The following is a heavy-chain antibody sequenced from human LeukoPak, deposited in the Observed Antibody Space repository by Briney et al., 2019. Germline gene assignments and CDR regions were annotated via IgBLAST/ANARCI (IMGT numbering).Heavy chain of an antibody. D-gene: IGHD1-1*01. CDR3: AREGRQLERSGYMDV. Sequence: GRSMRLSCAASGFTFSSYSMNWVRQAPGKGLEWVSYISPSSSTIYYADSVKGRFTISRDNAKNSLYLQMNSLRAEDTAVYYCAREGRQLERSGYMDVWGKGTTVTVSS. CDR2: ISPSSSTI. J-gene: IGHJ6*03. CDR1: GFTFSSYS. V-gene: IGHV3-48*01.